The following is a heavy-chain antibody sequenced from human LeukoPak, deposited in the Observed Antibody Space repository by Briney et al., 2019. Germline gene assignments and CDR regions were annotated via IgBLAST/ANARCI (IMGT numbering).Heavy chain of an antibody. D-gene: IGHD4-17*01. CDR3: ARVKQDYGDSYYYYYGMDV. V-gene: IGHV4-39*07. Sequence: SETLSLTCTVSGGSISSSSYYWGWIRQPPGKGLEWIGEIYHSGSTNYNPSLKSRVTISVDKSKNQFSLKLSSVTAADTAVYYCARVKQDYGDSYYYYYGMDVWGQGTTVTVSS. J-gene: IGHJ6*02. CDR2: IYHSGST. CDR1: GGSISSSSYY.